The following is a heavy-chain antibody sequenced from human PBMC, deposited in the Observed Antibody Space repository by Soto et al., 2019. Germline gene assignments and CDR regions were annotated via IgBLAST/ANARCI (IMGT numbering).Heavy chain of an antibody. D-gene: IGHD6-13*01. Sequence: QVQLQESGPGLVKPSGTLSVTCAVSGGSISTSNWWSWVRQPPGKGLEWIGEVYRTGSTNYNPSLESRVTVSIDKSKNQFSLKLTSVTAADTAVYYCARARATIAAAAIFDCWGQGTLVTVSS. CDR3: ARARATIAAAAIFDC. CDR2: VYRTGST. J-gene: IGHJ4*02. CDR1: GGSISTSNW. V-gene: IGHV4-4*02.